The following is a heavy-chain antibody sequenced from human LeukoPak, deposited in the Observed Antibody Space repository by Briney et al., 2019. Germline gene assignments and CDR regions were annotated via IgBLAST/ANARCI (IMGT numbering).Heavy chain of an antibody. CDR1: GFTISTYG. CDR2: ISSSGSTI. D-gene: IGHD3-22*01. J-gene: IGHJ5*02. CDR3: AREGSYLNSGGSYYLHWLDP. V-gene: IGHV3-48*03. Sequence: GGTLRLSCAASGFTISTYGMNWVRQAPGKGLEWVSYISSSGSTIYYADSVKGRFTISRDNAKNTLYLEMHSLRVEDTAIYYCAREGSYLNSGGSYYLHWLDPWGQGTLVTVSS.